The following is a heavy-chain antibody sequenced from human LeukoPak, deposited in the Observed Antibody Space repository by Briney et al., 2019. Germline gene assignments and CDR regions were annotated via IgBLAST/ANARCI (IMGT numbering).Heavy chain of an antibody. D-gene: IGHD3-22*01. J-gene: IGHJ4*02. CDR2: ISAYNGNT. CDR1: GYTFSNYD. Sequence: AASVKVSCKASGYTFSNYDINWVRQAPGQGLEWMGWISAYNGNTNYAQKLQGRVTMTTDTSTSTAYMELRSLRSDDTAVYYCARTLQYYYDSSGYDDYWGQGTLVTVSS. V-gene: IGHV1-18*01. CDR3: ARTLQYYYDSSGYDDY.